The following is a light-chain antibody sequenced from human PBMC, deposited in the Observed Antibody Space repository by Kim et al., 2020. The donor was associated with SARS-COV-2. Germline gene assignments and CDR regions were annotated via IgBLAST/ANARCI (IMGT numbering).Light chain of an antibody. J-gene: IGKJ2*01. CDR3: QHYSRFPYT. V-gene: IGKV1-5*03. CDR2: LAS. CDR1: QTISTW. Sequence: DIQMTQSPSTLSASVGDRVTITCRASQTISTWLAWYQQKPGKAPNLLIYLASTLETGVPSRFIGSGSGTEFTLTIYSLQPDDFATYFCQHYSRFPYTFGQGTKLEI.